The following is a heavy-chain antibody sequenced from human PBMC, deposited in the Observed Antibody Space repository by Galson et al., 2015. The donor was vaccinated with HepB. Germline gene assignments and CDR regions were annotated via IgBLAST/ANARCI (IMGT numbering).Heavy chain of an antibody. J-gene: IGHJ4*02. CDR2: ISAYNGNT. Sequence: SVKVSCKASGYTFTSYGISWVRQAPGQGLEWMGWISAYNGNTNYAQKLQGRVTMTTDTSTSTAYMELRSLRSDDTAVYYCARDDADSSSWTPAVYWGQGTLVTVSS. CDR3: ARDDADSSSWTPAVY. V-gene: IGHV1-18*01. D-gene: IGHD6-13*01. CDR1: GYTFTSYG.